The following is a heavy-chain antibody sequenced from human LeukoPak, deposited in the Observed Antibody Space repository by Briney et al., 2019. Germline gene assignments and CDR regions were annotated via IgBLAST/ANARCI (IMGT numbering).Heavy chain of an antibody. Sequence: SETLSLTCTVSGGSISSYYWSWVRQPPGKGLEWIGYIYYSGSTNYNPSLKSRVTISVDTSKNQFSLKLSSVTAADTAVYYCARGYSSGWYWFDPWGQGTLVTVSS. CDR2: IYYSGST. V-gene: IGHV4-59*08. CDR3: ARGYSSGWYWFDP. J-gene: IGHJ5*02. D-gene: IGHD6-19*01. CDR1: GGSISSYY.